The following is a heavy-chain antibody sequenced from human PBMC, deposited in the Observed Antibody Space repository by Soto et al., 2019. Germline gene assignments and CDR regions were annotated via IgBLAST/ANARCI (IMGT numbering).Heavy chain of an antibody. V-gene: IGHV3-7*05. Sequence: GGSLRLSCAASGFTFSSYWMSWVRQAPGKGLEWVANIKQDGSEKYYVDSVKGRFTISRDNAKNALYLQMNSLRAEDTAVYYCARVGQWLVPYYYYYGMDVWGQGTTVTVSS. CDR2: IKQDGSEK. J-gene: IGHJ6*02. CDR1: GFTFSSYW. CDR3: ARVGQWLVPYYYYYGMDV. D-gene: IGHD6-19*01.